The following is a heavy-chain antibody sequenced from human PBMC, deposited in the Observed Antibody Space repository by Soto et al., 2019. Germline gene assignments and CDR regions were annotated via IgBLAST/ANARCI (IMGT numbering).Heavy chain of an antibody. D-gene: IGHD2-15*01. CDR3: ASEVSSTDGMDV. V-gene: IGHV4-39*01. Sequence: ETLSLTCTVSGDSSVSSSSYYWGWIRQPPGKGLEWIGSIYYTGNTFYSPSFRSRLTISVDTSKSQFSLKLRSVTAADTATYYCASEVSSTDGMDVWGQGTTVTVSS. CDR2: IYYTGNT. CDR1: GDSSVSSSSYY. J-gene: IGHJ6*02.